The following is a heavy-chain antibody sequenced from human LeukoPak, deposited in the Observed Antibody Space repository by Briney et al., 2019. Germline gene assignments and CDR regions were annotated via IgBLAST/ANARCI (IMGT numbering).Heavy chain of an antibody. J-gene: IGHJ4*02. Sequence: ASVKVSCKASGGTFSSYAISWVRQAPGQGLEWMGGIIPIFGTTNYAQKFQDRVTITADKSTSTAYMELSSLRSEDTAFYYCARAPLFDYGDSVDYYFDSWGQGTLVTVSS. CDR1: GGTFSSYA. V-gene: IGHV1-69*06. D-gene: IGHD4-17*01. CDR2: IIPIFGTT. CDR3: ARAPLFDYGDSVDYYFDS.